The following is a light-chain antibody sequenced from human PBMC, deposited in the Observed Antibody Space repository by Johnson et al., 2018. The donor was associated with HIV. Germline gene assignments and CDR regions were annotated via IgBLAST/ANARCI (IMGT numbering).Light chain of an antibody. V-gene: IGLV1-51*02. Sequence: QSVLTQPPSVSAAPGQKVTISCSGSSSNIGNNYVSWYQQLPGTAPKLLIYESNKRPSGIPDRFSGSKSGTSATLGITGLQTVDEADYYCGTWDDSLSALYVFGTGTKVTVL. CDR2: ESN. CDR3: GTWDDSLSALYV. CDR1: SSNIGNNY. J-gene: IGLJ1*01.